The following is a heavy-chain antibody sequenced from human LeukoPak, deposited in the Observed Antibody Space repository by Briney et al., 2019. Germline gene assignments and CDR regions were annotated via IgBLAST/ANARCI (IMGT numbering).Heavy chain of an antibody. J-gene: IGHJ4*02. CDR2: IRYDGSNK. CDR1: GFTFSSYG. CDR3: AKDLALWFGESCYFDY. V-gene: IGHV3-30*02. D-gene: IGHD3-10*01. Sequence: GGSLRLSCAASGFTFSSYGMHWVRQAPGKGLEWVAFIRYDGSNKYYADSVKGRFTISRDNSKNTLYLQMNSLRAEDTAVYYCAKDLALWFGESCYFDYWGQGTLVTVSS.